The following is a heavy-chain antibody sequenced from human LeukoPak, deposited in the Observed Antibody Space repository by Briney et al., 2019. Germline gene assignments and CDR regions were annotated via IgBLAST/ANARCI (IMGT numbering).Heavy chain of an antibody. V-gene: IGHV3-23*01. D-gene: IGHD3-10*01. J-gene: IGHJ3*02. CDR2: ISGSGVGT. CDR1: GFTFSSYA. Sequence: GGSLRLSCAASGFTFSSYAMSWVRQAPGKGLEWVSVISGSGVGTYYADSVKGRFTISRDNSKNTLYLQMNSLRAEDTAVYYCVFIGRFDSFDIWGQGTMVTVSS. CDR3: VFIGRFDSFDI.